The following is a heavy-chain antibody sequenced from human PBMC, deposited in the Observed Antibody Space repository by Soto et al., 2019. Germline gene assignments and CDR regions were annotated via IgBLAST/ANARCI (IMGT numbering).Heavy chain of an antibody. CDR3: ARQTGYSSSGMGY. CDR1: GFTFSDYA. Sequence: GGSLRLSCAASGFTFSDYAMYWVRQVPGKGLEWVAVISYDESNKYYADSVKGRFIISRDNSKNTLYLEMNSLSAEDTAVYYCARQTGYSSSGMGYWGQGP. J-gene: IGHJ4*02. CDR2: ISYDESNK. V-gene: IGHV3-30-3*01. D-gene: IGHD6-13*01.